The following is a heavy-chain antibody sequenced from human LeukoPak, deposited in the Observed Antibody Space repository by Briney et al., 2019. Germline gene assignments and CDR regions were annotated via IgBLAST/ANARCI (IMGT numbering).Heavy chain of an antibody. D-gene: IGHD3-16*01. CDR3: AKDLGFYYFYYYMDV. Sequence: PGGSLRLSCAASGFSFSDYYMSWVRQAPGKGLEWISYITTSGSSTKYADSVKGRFTISRDNAKNSLYLQMNSLRAEDMALYYCAKDLGFYYFYYYMDVWGKGTTVTVSS. V-gene: IGHV3-11*05. CDR2: ITTSGSST. CDR1: GFSFSDYY. J-gene: IGHJ6*03.